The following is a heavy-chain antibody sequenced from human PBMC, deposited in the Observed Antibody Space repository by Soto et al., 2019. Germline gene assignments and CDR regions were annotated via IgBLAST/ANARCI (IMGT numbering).Heavy chain of an antibody. CDR3: AHRVGLQGNWNGGYFDF. D-gene: IGHD1-1*01. J-gene: IGHJ4*02. Sequence: QITLKESGPTRVKPTQTLTLTCTFSGFSLSTSGVGVGCIRQPPGKALERLALIYWDDDKRYNPSLKSRLTITKDTYKNHVVLTMTNMDPVDTATYYCAHRVGLQGNWNGGYFDFWGQGALVTVSS. CDR1: GFSLSTSGVG. V-gene: IGHV2-5*02. CDR2: IYWDDDK.